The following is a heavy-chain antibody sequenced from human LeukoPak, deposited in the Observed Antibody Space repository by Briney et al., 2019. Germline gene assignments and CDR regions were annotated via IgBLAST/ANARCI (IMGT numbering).Heavy chain of an antibody. CDR2: IYHSGST. CDR3: VRVIWFGELSSHIDY. CDR1: GYSISSGYY. D-gene: IGHD3-10*01. J-gene: IGHJ4*02. Sequence: KPSETLSLTCTVSGYSISSGYYWGWIRQPPGKGLEWVGSIYHSGSTYYNPSLKSRVTISVDTSKNQFSLKLSSVTAADTAVYYCVRVIWFGELSSHIDYWGQGTLVTVSS. V-gene: IGHV4-38-2*02.